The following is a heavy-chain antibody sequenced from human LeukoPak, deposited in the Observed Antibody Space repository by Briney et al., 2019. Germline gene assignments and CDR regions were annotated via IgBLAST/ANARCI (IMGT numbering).Heavy chain of an antibody. CDR2: ISGSGGST. CDR1: GFTFSSYA. Sequence: GGSLRLSCAASGFTFSSYAMSWVRQAPGKGLEWVSAISGSGGSTYYADSVKGRFTISRDNSKNTLYLQMNSLRAEDTAVYYRARSRFTYYYDSSGYYEDYWGQGTLVTVSS. V-gene: IGHV3-23*01. J-gene: IGHJ4*02. D-gene: IGHD3-22*01. CDR3: ARSRFTYYYDSSGYYEDY.